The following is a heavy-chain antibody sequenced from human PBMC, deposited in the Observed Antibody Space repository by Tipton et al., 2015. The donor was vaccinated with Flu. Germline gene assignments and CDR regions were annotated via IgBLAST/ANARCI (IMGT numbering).Heavy chain of an antibody. V-gene: IGHV4-4*07. CDR1: GGSINSYY. CDR3: ARFSVRGESDY. CDR2: IYSSGST. J-gene: IGHJ4*02. D-gene: IGHD3-10*01. Sequence: TLSLTCTVSGGSINSYYWSWIRQSAGKGLEWIGRIYSSGSTNYNPSLKSRVTMSVDTSKNQFSLKMSSVTAADTAVYYCARFSVRGESDYWGQGTLVTLSS.